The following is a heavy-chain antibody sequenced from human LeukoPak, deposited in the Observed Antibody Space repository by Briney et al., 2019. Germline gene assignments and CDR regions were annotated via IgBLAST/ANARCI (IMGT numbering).Heavy chain of an antibody. D-gene: IGHD4-17*01. Sequence: GGSLGLLCAASGFTFNNFGMHWIRQAPGKGLEWVALVRSGGTDKYYADSVKGRFTISRDNSKNMVYLQMNSLRVEDTAVYYCAKDRDDYGDDCWGQGILVTVST. CDR1: GFTFNNFG. CDR2: VRSGGTDK. CDR3: AKDRDDYGDDC. J-gene: IGHJ4*02. V-gene: IGHV3-30*02.